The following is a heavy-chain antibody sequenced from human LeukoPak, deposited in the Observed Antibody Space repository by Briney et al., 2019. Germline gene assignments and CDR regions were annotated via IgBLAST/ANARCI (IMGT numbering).Heavy chain of an antibody. CDR1: GFTFSSYW. J-gene: IGHJ4*02. CDR2: IKRDGSEK. V-gene: IGHV3-7*01. D-gene: IGHD3-10*01. CDR3: ARRSTMVRGVIIMGPTRHDY. Sequence: GGSLRLSCAASGFTFSSYWMSWVRQAPGKGLEWVANIKRDGSEKYYVDSVKGRFTISRDNAKNSLYLQMNSLRAEDTAVYYCARRSTMVRGVIIMGPTRHDYWGQGTLVTVSS.